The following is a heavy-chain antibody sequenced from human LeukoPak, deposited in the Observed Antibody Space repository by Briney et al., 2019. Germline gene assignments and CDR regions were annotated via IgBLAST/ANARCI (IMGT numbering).Heavy chain of an antibody. CDR1: GGTFSSYA. J-gene: IGHJ4*02. V-gene: IGHV1-69*05. CDR3: ARDRSLLGYSSSSGFDY. D-gene: IGHD6-6*01. Sequence: ASVKVSCKASGGTFSSYAISWVRQAPGQGLEWMGRIIPIFGTANYAQKFQGRDTITTDESTSTAYMELSSLRSEDTAVYYCARDRSLLGYSSSSGFDYWGQGTLVTVSS. CDR2: IIPIFGTA.